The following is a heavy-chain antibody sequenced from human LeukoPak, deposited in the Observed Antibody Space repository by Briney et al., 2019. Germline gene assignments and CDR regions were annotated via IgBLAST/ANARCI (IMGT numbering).Heavy chain of an antibody. D-gene: IGHD3-10*02. CDR2: IDYDGSHI. CDR3: ARDPERYLRTGHYDY. V-gene: IGHV3-21*01. J-gene: IGHJ4*02. CDR1: GLTLRTSP. Sequence: GGSLTLSCAGSGLTLRTSPMLWPREVPGKGQEGVSSIDYDGSHIYYSASVKGRFSISRDNAMDSVYLQMDSLRAEDTAVYYCARDPERYLRTGHYDYWGQGTLVIVSS.